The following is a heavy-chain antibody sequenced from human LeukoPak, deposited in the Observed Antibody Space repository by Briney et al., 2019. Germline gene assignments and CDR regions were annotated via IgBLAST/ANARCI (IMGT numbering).Heavy chain of an antibody. CDR3: ASWANYYYYGMDV. Sequence: GGSLRLSCAASGFTFSSYGMHWVRQAPGKGLEWVAFIRYDGSNKYYADSVKGRFTISRDNSKNTLYLQMNSLRAEDTAVYYCASWANYYYYGMDVWGQGTTVTVSS. CDR2: IRYDGSNK. CDR1: GFTFSSYG. V-gene: IGHV3-30*02. J-gene: IGHJ6*02. D-gene: IGHD6-13*01.